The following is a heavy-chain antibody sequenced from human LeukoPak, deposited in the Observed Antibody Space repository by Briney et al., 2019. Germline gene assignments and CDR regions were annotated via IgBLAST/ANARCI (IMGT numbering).Heavy chain of an antibody. J-gene: IGHJ4*02. CDR1: GGSFSGYY. Sequence: SETLPLTCAVYGGSFSGYYWSWIRQPPGKGLEWIGEINHSGSTNYNPSLKSRVTISVDTSKNQFSLKLSSVTAADTAVYYCARGPYDFWTGGYFDYWGQGTLVTVSS. CDR3: ARGPYDFWTGGYFDY. D-gene: IGHD3-3*01. CDR2: INHSGST. V-gene: IGHV4-34*01.